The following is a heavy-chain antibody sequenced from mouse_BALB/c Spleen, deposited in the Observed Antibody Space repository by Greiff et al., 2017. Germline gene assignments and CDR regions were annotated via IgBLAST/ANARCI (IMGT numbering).Heavy chain of an antibody. CDR1: GFTFSSYT. V-gene: IGHV5-12-2*01. J-gene: IGHJ4*01. CDR3: SRCYYGRYGAMDY. Sequence: EVQLVESGGGLVQPGGSLKLSCAASGFTFSSYTMYWVRQSPEKRLEWVAYISNGGGSTYYPDTVKGRFTTSRDNTKNTLYLQMGIMKSEDTAMYYCSRCYYGRYGAMDYWGQGTSVTVSS. D-gene: IGHD2-1*01. CDR2: ISNGGGST.